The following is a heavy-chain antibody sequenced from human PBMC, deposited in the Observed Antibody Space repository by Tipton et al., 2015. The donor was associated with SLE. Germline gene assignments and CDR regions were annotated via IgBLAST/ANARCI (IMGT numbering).Heavy chain of an antibody. CDR2: IYTSGSI. CDR1: GGSISSGSYY. CDR3: ARGYGPSSYGMDV. D-gene: IGHD1-14*01. V-gene: IGHV4-61*02. J-gene: IGHJ6*02. Sequence: TLSLTCTVSGGSISSGSYYWSWIRQPAGKGLEWIGRIYTSGSINYNPSLKSRVTISVDTSKNQFSLKLSSVTAADTAVYYCARGYGPSSYGMDVWGQGTTVTVSS.